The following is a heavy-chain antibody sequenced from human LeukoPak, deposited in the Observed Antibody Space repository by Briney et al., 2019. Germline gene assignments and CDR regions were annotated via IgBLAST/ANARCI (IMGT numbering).Heavy chain of an antibody. J-gene: IGHJ4*02. D-gene: IGHD3-10*01. CDR1: GFTFSSYA. V-gene: IGHV3-30-3*01. CDR3: ARDRVEGYYGSGSYCD. Sequence: GGSLRLSCAASGFTFSSYAMHWVRQAPGRGLEWVAVISYDGGNKYYADSVKGRFTISRDNSKNTLYLQMNSLRAEDTAVYYCARDRVEGYYGSGSYCDWGQGTLVTVSS. CDR2: ISYDGGNK.